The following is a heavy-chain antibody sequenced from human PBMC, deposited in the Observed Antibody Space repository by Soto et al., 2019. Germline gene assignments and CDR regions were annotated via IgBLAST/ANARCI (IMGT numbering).Heavy chain of an antibody. V-gene: IGHV4-59*08. CDR2: IYYSGST. D-gene: IGHD2-15*01. J-gene: IGHJ6*03. CDR3: ARHEYCSGGSCYPYYYYYMDV. Sequence: PSETLSLTCTVSGGSISSYYWSWIRQPPGKGLEWIGYIYYSGSTNYNPSLKSRVTISVDTSKNQFSLKLSSVTAADTAVYYCARHEYCSGGSCYPYYYYYMDVWGKGTTVTVSS. CDR1: GGSISSYY.